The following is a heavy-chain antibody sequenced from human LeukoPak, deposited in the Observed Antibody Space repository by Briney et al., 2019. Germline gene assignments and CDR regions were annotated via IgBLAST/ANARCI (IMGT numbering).Heavy chain of an antibody. D-gene: IGHD3-22*01. CDR3: ARDRGSSGYYGTKYYYYMDV. CDR2: IGTAGEI. V-gene: IGHV3-13*01. J-gene: IGHJ6*03. CDR1: GFTFSSYD. Sequence: GGSLRLSCAASGFTFSSYDIHWVRQATGKGLEWVSGIGTAGEIYYPGSVKGRFTISRENAKNSLYLQMNSLRAEDTALYYCARDRGSSGYYGTKYYYYMDVWGKGTTVTVSS.